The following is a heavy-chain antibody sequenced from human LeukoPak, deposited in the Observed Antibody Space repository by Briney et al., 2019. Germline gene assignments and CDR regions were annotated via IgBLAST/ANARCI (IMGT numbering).Heavy chain of an antibody. D-gene: IGHD2-2*01. V-gene: IGHV4-59*01. CDR1: GGSISSYY. J-gene: IGHJ4*02. Sequence: PSETLSLTCTVSGGSISSYYWSWIRQPPGKGLEWVGHIYYSGSTNYNPSLKSRVTISIDTSKKQFSLKLSSVTAADTAVYYCATYTAAARFDYWGQGTLVTVSS. CDR2: IYYSGST. CDR3: ATYTAAARFDY.